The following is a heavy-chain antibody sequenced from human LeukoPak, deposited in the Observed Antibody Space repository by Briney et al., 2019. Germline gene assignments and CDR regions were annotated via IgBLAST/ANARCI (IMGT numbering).Heavy chain of an antibody. Sequence: GASVKVSCKASGYIFTSYDINWVRQATGQGLEWMGWINPNSGGTNYAQKFQGRVTMTRDTSISTAYMELSRLRSDDTAVYYCARDLLSSGWPESDYWGQGTLVTVSS. J-gene: IGHJ4*02. D-gene: IGHD6-19*01. CDR1: GYIFTSYD. CDR3: ARDLLSSGWPESDY. CDR2: INPNSGGT. V-gene: IGHV1-2*02.